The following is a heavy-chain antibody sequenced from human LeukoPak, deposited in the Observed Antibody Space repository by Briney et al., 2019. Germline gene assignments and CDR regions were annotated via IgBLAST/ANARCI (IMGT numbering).Heavy chain of an antibody. V-gene: IGHV3-9*03. D-gene: IGHD1-14*01. CDR3: AKDTEAVGSLGYFDY. Sequence: TGRSLRLSCAASGFTFDDYAMHWVRQAPGKGLEWVSGISWNSGSIGYADSVKGRFTISRDNAKNPLYLQMNSLRAEDMALYYCAKDTEAVGSLGYFDYWGQGTLVTVSS. CDR2: ISWNSGSI. J-gene: IGHJ4*02. CDR1: GFTFDDYA.